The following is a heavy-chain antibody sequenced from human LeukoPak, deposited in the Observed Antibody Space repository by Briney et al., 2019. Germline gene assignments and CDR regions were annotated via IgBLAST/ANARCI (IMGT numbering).Heavy chain of an antibody. D-gene: IGHD6-19*01. J-gene: IGHJ4*02. Sequence: TSETLSLTCTVSGGSISSSNYYWGWIRQPPGKGLEWIGSIYYSGSTSYNPSLKSRVTISVNTSKNQFSLKLSSVTAADTAVYYCARNFSGGWFDYWGQGTLVTVSS. V-gene: IGHV4-39*07. CDR1: GGSISSSNYY. CDR2: IYYSGST. CDR3: ARNFSGGWFDY.